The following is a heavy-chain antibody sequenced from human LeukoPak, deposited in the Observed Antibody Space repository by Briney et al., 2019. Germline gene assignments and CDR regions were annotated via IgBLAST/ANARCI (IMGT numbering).Heavy chain of an antibody. CDR3: ARDLYSSSPPRDY. J-gene: IGHJ4*02. CDR1: GGTFSSYA. Sequence: SVKVSCKASGGTFSSYAISWVRQAPGQGLEWMGGIIPIFGTANYAQKFQGRVTITADESTSTAYMELSSLRSEDTAVYYCARDLYSSSPPRDYWGQGTLVTVSS. D-gene: IGHD6-6*01. V-gene: IGHV1-69*13. CDR2: IIPIFGTA.